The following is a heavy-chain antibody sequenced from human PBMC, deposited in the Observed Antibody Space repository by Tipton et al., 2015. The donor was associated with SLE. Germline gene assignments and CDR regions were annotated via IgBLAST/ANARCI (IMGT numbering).Heavy chain of an antibody. CDR2: IYSGGST. J-gene: IGHJ4*02. D-gene: IGHD3-10*01. V-gene: IGHV3-53*01. CDR3: ARARVRGEWYFDY. Sequence: SLRLSCAASGFTVSSNYMSWVRQAPGKGLEWVSVIYSGGSTYYADSVKGRFTISRDNSKNTLSLQMNSLRAEDTAVYYCARARVRGEWYFDYWGQGTLVTVSS. CDR1: GFTVSSNY.